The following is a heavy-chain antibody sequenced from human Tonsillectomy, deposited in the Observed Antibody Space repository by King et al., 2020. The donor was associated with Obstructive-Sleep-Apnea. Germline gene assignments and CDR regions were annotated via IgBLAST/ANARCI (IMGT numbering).Heavy chain of an antibody. V-gene: IGHV3-21*01. D-gene: IGHD5-24*01. Sequence: VQLVESGGGLVKPGGSLRLSCAASGFNFSSYSMNWVRQSPGKGLEWVSSISSSSSYIHYADSVKGRFTISRENAKNSLYLQMNSLRAEDTAFYYCAKGVATIGDYWGQGTLVTVSS. CDR2: ISSSSSYI. J-gene: IGHJ4*02. CDR1: GFNFSSYS. CDR3: AKGVATIGDY.